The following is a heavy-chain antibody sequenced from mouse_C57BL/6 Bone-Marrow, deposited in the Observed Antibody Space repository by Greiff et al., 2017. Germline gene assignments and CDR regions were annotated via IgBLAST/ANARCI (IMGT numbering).Heavy chain of an antibody. J-gene: IGHJ2*01. V-gene: IGHV1-85*01. CDR2: IYPRDGST. CDR3: ARRDYYGSREYFDY. CDR1: GYTFTGYW. Sequence: VQLQQSGAELMKPGASVKLSCKATGYTFTGYWIEWVKQRPGQGLEWIGWIYPRDGSTKYNEKFKGKATLTVDTSSSTAYMELHSLTSEDSAVYFCARRDYYGSREYFDYWGQGTTLTVSS. D-gene: IGHD1-1*01.